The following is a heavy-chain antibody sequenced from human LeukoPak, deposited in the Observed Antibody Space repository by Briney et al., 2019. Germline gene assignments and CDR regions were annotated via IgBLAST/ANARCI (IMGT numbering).Heavy chain of an antibody. J-gene: IGHJ5*02. V-gene: IGHV4-59*01. D-gene: IGHD6-13*01. CDR1: RGSISTYY. CDR2: IYYTGST. Sequence: SETLSLTCTVSRGSISTYYWTWIRQPPGKGLEWIGYIYYTGSTNYNPSLKSRVTISVDTSKNQFSLKLSSVTAADTAVYYCARGYTAAAELNAWGQGTLVTVSS. CDR3: ARGYTAAAELNA.